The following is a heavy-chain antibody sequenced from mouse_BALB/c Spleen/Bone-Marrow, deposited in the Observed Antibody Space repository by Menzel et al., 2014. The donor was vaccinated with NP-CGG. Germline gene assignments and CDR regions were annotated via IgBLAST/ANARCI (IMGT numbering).Heavy chain of an antibody. CDR1: GFSLTSYG. V-gene: IGHV2-2*02. Sequence: QVQLQQSGPGLVQPSQSLSITCTVSGFSLTSYGVHWVRQSPGKGLEWLGVIWSSGSTDYNAAFISRLGISKDNSKSQVFFKMNSLQANDTAIYYCASTTALYYYAMDYWGQGTSVTVSS. D-gene: IGHD1-2*01. CDR2: IWSSGST. J-gene: IGHJ4*01. CDR3: ASTTALYYYAMDY.